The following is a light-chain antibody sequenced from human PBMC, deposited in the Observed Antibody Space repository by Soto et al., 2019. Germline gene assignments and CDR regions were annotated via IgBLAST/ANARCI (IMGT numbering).Light chain of an antibody. CDR2: DAS. V-gene: IGKV1-5*01. Sequence: DIQMTQSPSTLSASVVGRVTITCWASQSISSWLAWYQQKPGKAPKLLIYDASTLESGVPTRFSGSGSGTEFTLTISSLHPDDFATYYCQQYNILSTFGQGTKVDIK. CDR1: QSISSW. J-gene: IGKJ1*01. CDR3: QQYNILST.